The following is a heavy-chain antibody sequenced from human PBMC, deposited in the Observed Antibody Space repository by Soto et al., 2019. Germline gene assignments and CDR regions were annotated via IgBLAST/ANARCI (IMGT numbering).Heavy chain of an antibody. CDR2: IIPIFGTA. V-gene: IGHV1-69*13. Sequence: SVKVSCKASVGRFRSYAISWVRQAPGQGLEWMGGIIPIFGTANYAQKFQGRVTITADESTSTAYMELSSLRSEDTAVYYCARVYYYGSGSYFTPGWFDHWHQGTLGTVSS. D-gene: IGHD3-10*01. CDR3: ARVYYYGSGSYFTPGWFDH. J-gene: IGHJ5*02. CDR1: VGRFRSYA.